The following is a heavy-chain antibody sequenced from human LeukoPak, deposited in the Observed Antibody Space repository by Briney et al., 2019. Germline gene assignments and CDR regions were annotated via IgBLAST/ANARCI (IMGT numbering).Heavy chain of an antibody. CDR3: ARGVYTRSSSASSDY. V-gene: IGHV3-74*01. J-gene: IGHJ4*02. CDR1: GFTFSSYW. CDR2: INTDGSST. D-gene: IGHD6-6*01. Sequence: GGSLRLSCAASGFTFSSYWMHWVRQAPGKGLVWVSRINTDGSSTSYADSVKGRFTISRDSAKNTLYLQMNSLRAEDTAVYYCARGVYTRSSSASSDYWGQGTQVTVSS.